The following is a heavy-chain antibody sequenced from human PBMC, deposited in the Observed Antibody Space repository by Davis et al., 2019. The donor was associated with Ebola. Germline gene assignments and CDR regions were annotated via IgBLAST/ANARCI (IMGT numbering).Heavy chain of an antibody. CDR3: ARSGQQWAHAFDI. Sequence: ASVKVSCKASGYTFTGYYMHWVRQAPGQGLEWMGWINPNSGGTNYAQKFQGWVTITRDTSASTAYMELSSLRSEDTAVYYCARSGQQWAHAFDIWGQGTMVTVSS. J-gene: IGHJ3*02. CDR1: GYTFTGYY. D-gene: IGHD6-19*01. CDR2: INPNSGGT. V-gene: IGHV1-2*04.